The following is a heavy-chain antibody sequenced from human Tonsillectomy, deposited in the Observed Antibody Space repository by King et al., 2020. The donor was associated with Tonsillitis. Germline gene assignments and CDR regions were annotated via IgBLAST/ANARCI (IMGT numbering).Heavy chain of an antibody. CDR1: GFTFSSYA. J-gene: IGHJ4*02. D-gene: IGHD3-3*01. CDR3: AKASSIVGVAVGGFDN. CDR2: ISGSADST. V-gene: IGHV3-23*01. Sequence: VQLLESGGGLVQPGGSLRLSCAASGFTFSSYAMSWVRQAPGTGLEWVSTISGSADSTYYADAVKGRFTISRDKSKNTLYLQMNSLRVEDTAVYYCAKASSIVGVAVGGFDNWGQGTLVTVSS.